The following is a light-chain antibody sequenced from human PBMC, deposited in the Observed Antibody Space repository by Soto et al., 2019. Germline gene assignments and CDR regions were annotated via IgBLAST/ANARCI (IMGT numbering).Light chain of an antibody. CDR1: SGSVSTSYY. CDR2: STN. V-gene: IGLV8-61*01. Sequence: QTVVTQEPSFSVSPGGTVTRTCGLSSGSVSTSYYPSWYQQTPGQAPRTLIYSTNTRSSGVPDRFSGSILGNKAALSITGAQADDESDYYCVLYMGSGISVFGGGTQLTVL. CDR3: VLYMGSGISV. J-gene: IGLJ2*01.